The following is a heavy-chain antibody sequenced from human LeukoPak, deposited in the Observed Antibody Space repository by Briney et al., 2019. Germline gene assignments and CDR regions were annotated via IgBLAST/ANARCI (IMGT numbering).Heavy chain of an antibody. CDR2: IYYSGST. V-gene: IGHV4-61*01. D-gene: IGHD5-18*01. CDR3: ARDGYSYGYGWFDP. J-gene: IGHJ5*02. Sequence: SETLSLTCIVSGGSISSSSYCWGWIRQPPGKGLEWIGYIYYSGSTNYNPSLKSRVTISVDTSKNQFSLKLSSATAADTAVYYCARDGYSYGYGWFDPWGQGTLDTVSS. CDR1: GGSISSSSYC.